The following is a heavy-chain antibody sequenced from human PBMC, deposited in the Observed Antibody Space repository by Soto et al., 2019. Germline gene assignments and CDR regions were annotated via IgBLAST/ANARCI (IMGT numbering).Heavy chain of an antibody. CDR3: ALISLIVRLDYGMAF. CDR2: ISPYNGNT. V-gene: IGHV1-18*01. D-gene: IGHD3-22*01. CDR1: GYTFTSYG. Sequence: ASVKVSCKASGYTFTSYGITWVRQAPGQGLECMGWISPYNGNTNYAQKFQGRVTMTTDISTSTAYMELRSLRSDDTAVYFCALISLIVRLDYGMAFWGQGTTVTVAS. J-gene: IGHJ6*02.